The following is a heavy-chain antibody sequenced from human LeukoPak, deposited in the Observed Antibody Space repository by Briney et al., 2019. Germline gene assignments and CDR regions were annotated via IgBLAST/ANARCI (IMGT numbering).Heavy chain of an antibody. CDR2: IIPILVIA. CDR3: ATSPGSGGDY. Sequence: GASVKVSCKASGGTFSSYTISWVRQAPGQGLEWMGRIIPILVIANYAQKFQGRVTITADKSTSTAYMELSSLRSEDTAVYYCATSPGSGGDYWGQGTLVTVSS. J-gene: IGHJ4*02. D-gene: IGHD3-10*01. CDR1: GGTFSSYT. V-gene: IGHV1-69*02.